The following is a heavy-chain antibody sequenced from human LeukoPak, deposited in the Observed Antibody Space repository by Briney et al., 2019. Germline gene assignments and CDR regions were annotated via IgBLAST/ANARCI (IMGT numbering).Heavy chain of an antibody. CDR3: ARVRSDSHYDFWSGYYYMDV. CDR1: GFTFSSYG. V-gene: IGHV3-21*01. CDR2: ISSSSSYI. D-gene: IGHD3-3*01. J-gene: IGHJ6*03. Sequence: GGSLRLSCAASGFTFSSYGMNWVRQAPGKGLEWVSSISSSSSYIYYADSAKGRFTISRDNAKNSLYLQMNSLRAEDTAVYYCARVRSDSHYDFWSGYYYMDVWGKGTTVTVSS.